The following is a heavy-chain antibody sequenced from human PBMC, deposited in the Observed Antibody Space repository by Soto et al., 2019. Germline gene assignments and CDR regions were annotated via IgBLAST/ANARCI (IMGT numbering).Heavy chain of an antibody. Sequence: SETLSLTCTVSGGSISSGDYYWSWIRQPPGKGLEWIGYINHSGSTNYNPSLKSRVTISVDTSKNQFSLKLSSVTAADTAVYYCARTGYYYYYMDVWGKGTTVTVSS. J-gene: IGHJ6*03. V-gene: IGHV4-30-4*01. D-gene: IGHD6-13*01. CDR1: GGSISSGDYY. CDR3: ARTGYYYYYMDV. CDR2: INHSGST.